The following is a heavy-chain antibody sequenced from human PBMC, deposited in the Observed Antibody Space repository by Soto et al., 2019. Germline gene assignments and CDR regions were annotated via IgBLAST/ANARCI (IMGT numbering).Heavy chain of an antibody. CDR2: ISYDGSNK. CDR3: AKVQGSSGSSTYFQH. CDR1: GFTFSSYG. J-gene: IGHJ1*01. D-gene: IGHD6-19*01. Sequence: QVQLVESGGGVVQPGRSLRLSCAASGFTFSSYGMHWVRQAPGKGLEWVAVISYDGSNKYYADSVKGRFTISRDNSKNTLYLQMNSLRAEDTAVYYCAKVQGSSGSSTYFQHWGQGTLVPVSS. V-gene: IGHV3-30*18.